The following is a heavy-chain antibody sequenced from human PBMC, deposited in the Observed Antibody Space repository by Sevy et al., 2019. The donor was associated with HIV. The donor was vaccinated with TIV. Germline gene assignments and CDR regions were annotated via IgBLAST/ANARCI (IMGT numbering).Heavy chain of an antibody. CDR1: GFTFDDYT. CDR3: AKDIRCCSTSCSYYYYGMDV. Sequence: GGSLRLSCAASGFTFDDYTMHWVRQAPGKGLEWVSLISWDGGSTYYADSVKGRFTISRDNSKNSLYLQMNSLRTEDTALYYCAKDIRCCSTSCSYYYYGMDVWGQGTTVTVSS. D-gene: IGHD2-2*01. V-gene: IGHV3-43*01. CDR2: ISWDGGST. J-gene: IGHJ6*02.